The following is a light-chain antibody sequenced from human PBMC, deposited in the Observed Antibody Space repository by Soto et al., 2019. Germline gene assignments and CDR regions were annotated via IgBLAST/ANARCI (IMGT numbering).Light chain of an antibody. CDR1: NSNVGTNT. CDR3: ASWDDFLNFVV. Sequence: QAVVTQPPSASGTPGQRVTISCSGSNSNVGTNTVSWYQQLPGAAPKLLINSSNQRPSGVPDRFSGSKSGASASLAISGLQSEDEADYYCASWDDFLNFVVFGGGTKLTVL. V-gene: IGLV1-44*01. J-gene: IGLJ2*01. CDR2: SSN.